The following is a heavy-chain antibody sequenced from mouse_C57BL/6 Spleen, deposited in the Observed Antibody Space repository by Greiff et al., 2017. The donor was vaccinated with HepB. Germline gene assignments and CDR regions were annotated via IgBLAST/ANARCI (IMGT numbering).Heavy chain of an antibody. D-gene: IGHD4-1*01. CDR2: IDPSDSYT. CDR1: GYTFTSYW. V-gene: IGHV1-69*01. CDR3: ATGTFAY. J-gene: IGHJ3*01. Sequence: VQLQQPGAELVMPGASVKLSCKASGYTFTSYWMHWVKQRPGQGLEWIGEIDPSDSYTNYNPKFKGKSTLTVDKSSSTAYMQLSSLTSEDSAVYYCATGTFAYWGQGTLVTVSA.